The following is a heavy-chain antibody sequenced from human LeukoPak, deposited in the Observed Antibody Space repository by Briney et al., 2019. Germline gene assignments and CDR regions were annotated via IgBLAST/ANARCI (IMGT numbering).Heavy chain of an antibody. CDR2: IYSDGST. CDR3: ARRSSWVDS. J-gene: IGHJ4*02. V-gene: IGHV4-39*01. Sequence: SETLSLTCIVSGGSISSRSYYWAWIRQSPGKGLEWIGNIYSDGSTYYSPSLKSRVTISVDTSKKRVSLKLSSVAAADTAVYYCARRSSWVDSWGQGTLVTVSS. CDR1: GGSISSRSYY. D-gene: IGHD6-13*01.